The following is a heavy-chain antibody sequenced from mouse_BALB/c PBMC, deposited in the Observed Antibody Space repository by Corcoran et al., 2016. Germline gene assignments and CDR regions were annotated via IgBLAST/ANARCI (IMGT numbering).Heavy chain of an antibody. CDR1: GFNIKDTY. CDR3: ARGGNYDWYFDV. D-gene: IGHD2-1*01. J-gene: IGHJ1*01. Sequence: EVQLQQSGAELVKPGASVKLSCIASGFNIKDTYMHWVKQRPEQGLEWIGRIDPANGNTKYDPKFQGKATITADTSSNTAYLQLSSLTSEDTAVYYCARGGNYDWYFDVWGAGTTVTVSS. CDR2: IDPANGNT. V-gene: IGHV14-3*02.